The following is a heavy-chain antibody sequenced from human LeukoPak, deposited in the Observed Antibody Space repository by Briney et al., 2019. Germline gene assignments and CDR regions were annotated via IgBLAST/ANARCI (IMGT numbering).Heavy chain of an antibody. CDR2: ISSNGGST. J-gene: IGHJ4*02. Sequence: GGSLRLSCAAPGFTFSSYAMHWVRQAPAKGLEYVSAISSNGGSTYYANSVKGRFTISRDNSKNTLYLQMGSLRAEDMAVYYCARGGGSSWYPNFDYWGQGTLVTVSS. V-gene: IGHV3-64*01. CDR3: ARGGGSSWYPNFDY. CDR1: GFTFSSYA. D-gene: IGHD6-13*01.